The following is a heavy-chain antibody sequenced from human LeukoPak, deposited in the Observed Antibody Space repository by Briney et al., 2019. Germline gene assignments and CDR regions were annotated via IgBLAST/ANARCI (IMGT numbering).Heavy chain of an antibody. CDR2: IDPGDSQT. CDR1: AYSFTNYW. J-gene: IGHJ5*02. D-gene: IGHD3-22*01. Sequence: GESLKISCKGSAYSFTNYWISWVRQMPGKGLEWMGRIDPGDSQTNYSSSFQGHATISADKSISTAYLQWSSLKASDTAMYYCARHSSVLTSFDPWDQGTLVTVSS. CDR3: ARHSSVLTSFDP. V-gene: IGHV5-10-1*01.